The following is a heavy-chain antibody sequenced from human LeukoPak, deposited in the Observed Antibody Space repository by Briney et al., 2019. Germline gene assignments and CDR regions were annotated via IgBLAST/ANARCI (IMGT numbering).Heavy chain of an antibody. Sequence: GGSLRLSCAASGFTFSSYAMSWVRQAPGKGLEWVSAISGSGGSTYYADSVKGRFTISRDNSKNTLYLQMNSLRAEDTAVYYCAKVGGGYCSSTSCSFGYWGQGTLVTVSS. CDR3: AKVGGGYCSSTSCSFGY. CDR2: ISGSGGST. V-gene: IGHV3-23*01. CDR1: GFTFSSYA. D-gene: IGHD2-2*01. J-gene: IGHJ4*02.